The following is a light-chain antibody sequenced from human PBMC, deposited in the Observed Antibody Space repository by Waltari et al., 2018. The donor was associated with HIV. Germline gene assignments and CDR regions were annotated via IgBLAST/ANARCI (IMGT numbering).Light chain of an antibody. V-gene: IGKV4-1*01. CDR2: WAS. Sequence: DIVMTQPPDSLAVSLGERATINCKSSQSVLYSSNNKNYLAWYQQKPGQPPKLLISWASTRESGVPDRFSGSGSGTDFTLTISSLQAEDVAVYYCQQYYSTLTFGGGTKVEIK. J-gene: IGKJ4*01. CDR3: QQYYSTLT. CDR1: QSVLYSSNNKNY.